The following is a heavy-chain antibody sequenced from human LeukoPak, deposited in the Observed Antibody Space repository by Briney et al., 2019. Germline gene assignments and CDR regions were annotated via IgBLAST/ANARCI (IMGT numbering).Heavy chain of an antibody. D-gene: IGHD5-24*01. CDR1: GFTFSTFA. Sequence: GGSLRLPCAASGFTFSTFAMTWVRQAPGKGLEWVSGVVGGGTTYYADSVKGRFTLSKDNSKKTVYLQMNSLRVEDTAIYYCAKDLHYNDGRWEFDPWGQGTLVTVSS. V-gene: IGHV3-23*01. CDR3: AKDLHYNDGRWEFDP. J-gene: IGHJ5*02. CDR2: VVGGGTT.